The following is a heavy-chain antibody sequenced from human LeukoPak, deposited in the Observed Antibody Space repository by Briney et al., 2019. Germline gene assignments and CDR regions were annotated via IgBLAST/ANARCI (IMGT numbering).Heavy chain of an antibody. D-gene: IGHD4-23*01. J-gene: IGHJ3*02. CDR1: GGSISSGSYY. V-gene: IGHV4-61*10. CDR3: ARDMDTVVQPYAFDI. Sequence: SETLSLTCTVSGGSISSGSYYWSWIRQPAGKGLEWIGYIYYSGSTNYNPSLKSRVTISVDTSKNQFSLKLSSVTAADTAVYYCARDMDTVVQPYAFDIWGQGTMVTVSS. CDR2: IYYSGST.